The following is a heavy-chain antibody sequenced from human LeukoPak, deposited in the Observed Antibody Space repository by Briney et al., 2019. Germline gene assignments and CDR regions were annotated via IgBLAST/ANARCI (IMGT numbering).Heavy chain of an antibody. V-gene: IGHV4-4*07. Sequence: SEALSLTCTVSGGSISSYYWSWIRQPAGKGLEWIGRIYTSGSTNYNPSLKSRVTMSVDTSKNQFSLKLSSVTAADTAVYYCARVLVYYYGSGSYYGDAFDIWGQGTMVTVSS. J-gene: IGHJ3*02. D-gene: IGHD3-10*01. CDR1: GGSISSYY. CDR3: ARVLVYYYGSGSYYGDAFDI. CDR2: IYTSGST.